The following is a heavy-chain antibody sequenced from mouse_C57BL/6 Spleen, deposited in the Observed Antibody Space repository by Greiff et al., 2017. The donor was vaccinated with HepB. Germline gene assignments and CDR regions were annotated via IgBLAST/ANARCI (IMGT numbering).Heavy chain of an antibody. CDR3: ARDPIYYYGSSYWYFDV. J-gene: IGHJ1*03. CDR1: GYSITSGYY. V-gene: IGHV3-6*01. Sequence: VQLQQSGPGLVKPSQSLSLTCSVTGYSITSGYYWNWIRQFPGNKLEWMGYISYDGSNNYNPSLKNRISITRDTSKNQFFLKLNSVTTEDTATYYCARDPIYYYGSSYWYFDVWGTGTTVTVSS. D-gene: IGHD1-1*01. CDR2: ISYDGSN.